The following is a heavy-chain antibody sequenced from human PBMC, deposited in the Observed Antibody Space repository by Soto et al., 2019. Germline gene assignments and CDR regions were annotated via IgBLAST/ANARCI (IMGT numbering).Heavy chain of an antibody. CDR3: ARDGNFVLRGYSFGFDF. CDR2: MNVDTGGT. V-gene: IGHV1-2*06. J-gene: IGHJ4*02. CDR1: GGTFSSYI. Sequence: ASVKVSCKASGGTFSSYIIAWVRQAPGQGLEWMGRMNVDTGGTTYAQKFQGRVTMTRDTSISTAYMEVTNVKSDDTAIYYCARDGNFVLRGYSFGFDFWGQGTRVTVSS. D-gene: IGHD5-18*01.